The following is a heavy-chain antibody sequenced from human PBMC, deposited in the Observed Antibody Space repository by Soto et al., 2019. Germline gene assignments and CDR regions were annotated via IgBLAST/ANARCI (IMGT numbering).Heavy chain of an antibody. CDR1: CGSFSGYY. J-gene: IGHJ4*01. V-gene: IGHV4-34*01. D-gene: IGHD6-19*01. Sequence: SETLSLTCAVYCGSFSGYYWSWIRQPPGKGLEWIGEINHSGSTNYNPSLKSRVTISVDTSKNQFSLKLSSVTAADTAVYYCARVHVIVVAGSTLDYWGHGTMVTVSS. CDR3: ARVHVIVVAGSTLDY. CDR2: INHSGST.